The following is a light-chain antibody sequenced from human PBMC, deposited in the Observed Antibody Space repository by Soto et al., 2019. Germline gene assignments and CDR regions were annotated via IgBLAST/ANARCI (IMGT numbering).Light chain of an antibody. V-gene: IGKV1-27*01. Sequence: DIQMTQSPPSLSASVGDSVTITCRASQGISYYLAWYQQRPGKVPKLLVYAASTLQSGVPTRFIGGGSGTDFSLTINSLQPEDFGTSYCQNYKSAPFTFGPGTKVDL. CDR3: QNYKSAPFT. J-gene: IGKJ3*01. CDR1: QGISYY. CDR2: AAS.